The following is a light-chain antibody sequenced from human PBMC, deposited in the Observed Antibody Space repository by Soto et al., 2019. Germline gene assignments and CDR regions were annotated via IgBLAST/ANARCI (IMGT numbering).Light chain of an antibody. V-gene: IGLV1-40*01. CDR2: ANS. J-gene: IGLJ3*02. Sequence: QSVLTQPPSVSGAPGQRVTISCTGSSSNIGAGYDVHWYQQLPETAPKLLMYANSNRPSGVPDRFSGSKSGTSASLAITGLQAGDEADFYCQSYDSSLSAWVFGGGTKLTVL. CDR3: QSYDSSLSAWV. CDR1: SSNIGAGYD.